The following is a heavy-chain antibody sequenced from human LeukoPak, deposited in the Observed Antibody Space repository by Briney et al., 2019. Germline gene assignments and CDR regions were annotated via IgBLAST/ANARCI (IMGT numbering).Heavy chain of an antibody. CDR3: ARDVTMVRGAQDYYGMDV. D-gene: IGHD3-10*01. J-gene: IGHJ6*02. CDR2: ISSSGSTK. CDR1: GFTVSSNE. Sequence: GGSLRLSCAASGFTVSSNEMSWVRQAPGKGLEWVSYISSSGSTKYYADSVKGRFTISRDNSKNTLYLQMNSLRAEDTAVYFCARDVTMVRGAQDYYGMDVWGQGTTVTASS. V-gene: IGHV3-48*01.